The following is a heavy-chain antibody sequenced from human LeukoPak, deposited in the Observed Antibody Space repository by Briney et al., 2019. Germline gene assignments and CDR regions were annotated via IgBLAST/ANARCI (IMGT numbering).Heavy chain of an antibody. CDR1: GFTFDDYG. J-gene: IGHJ4*02. CDR2: INWNGGST. Sequence: GGSLRLSCAASGFTFDDYGMSWVRQAPGKGLEWVSGINWNGGSTGYADSVKGRFTISRDNAKNSLYLQMNSLRAEDTALYHCARNSGHYDSSGYFGYWGQGTLVTVSS. V-gene: IGHV3-20*01. D-gene: IGHD3-22*01. CDR3: ARNSGHYDSSGYFGY.